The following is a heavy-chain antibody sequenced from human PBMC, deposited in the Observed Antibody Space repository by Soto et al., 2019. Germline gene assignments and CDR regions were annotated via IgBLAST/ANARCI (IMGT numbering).Heavy chain of an antibody. CDR3: AKISLDSSGYTRCFDY. CDR1: GFTFSTYA. J-gene: IGHJ4*02. Sequence: TGGSLRLSCAVSGFTFSTYAMSWLRQAPGKGLEWVSGISGSGGSTYYADSVKGRFTISRDNSKNTLYLQMNSLRAEDTAVYYCAKISLDSSGYTRCFDYWGQGTLVTVSS. V-gene: IGHV3-23*01. D-gene: IGHD3-22*01. CDR2: ISGSGGST.